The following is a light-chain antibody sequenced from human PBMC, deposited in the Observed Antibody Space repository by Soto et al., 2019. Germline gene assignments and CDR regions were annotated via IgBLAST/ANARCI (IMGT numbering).Light chain of an antibody. CDR3: QQHLGRHT. CDR2: DAS. Sequence: VLTQSPGTLSLSPGESATLSCRASQTVSITYLTWYQQKPGQAPRLLIYDASNRATGIPARFSGSGSGTDFTLTINSLEPEDFAVYYCQQHLGRHTFGQGTKVDIK. J-gene: IGKJ1*01. V-gene: IGKV3D-20*02. CDR1: QTVSITY.